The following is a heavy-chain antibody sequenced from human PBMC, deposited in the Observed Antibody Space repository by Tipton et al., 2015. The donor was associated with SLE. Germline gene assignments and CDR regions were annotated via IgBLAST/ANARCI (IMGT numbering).Heavy chain of an antibody. J-gene: IGHJ4*02. Sequence: GSLRLSCAASGFTFSRYAMHWVRQAPGKGLEYVSAISNNGGNTYYADSVKGRFIISRDDSRNTLYLQMGSLRTEDMGVYYCARRCPSTCYDYWGQGTLVTVSS. CDR1: GFTFSRYA. V-gene: IGHV3-64*02. CDR3: ARRCPSTCYDY. CDR2: ISNNGGNT. D-gene: IGHD2-21*01.